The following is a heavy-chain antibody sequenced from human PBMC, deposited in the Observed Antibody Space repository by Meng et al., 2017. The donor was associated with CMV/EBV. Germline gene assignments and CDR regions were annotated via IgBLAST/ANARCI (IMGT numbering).Heavy chain of an antibody. Sequence: GESLKISCAASGFTFSSYGMYWVRQAPGKGVEWVAFIRDDGSNKYYADSVKGRFTISRDNSKNTLYLQMNSLRAEDTAVYYCAKGGGGSVCILWWWLLLPPGWYFDLWGRGTLVTVSS. CDR1: GFTFSSYG. J-gene: IGHJ2*01. CDR2: IRDDGSNK. CDR3: AKGGGGSVCILWWWLLLPPGWYFDL. D-gene: IGHD2-21*01. V-gene: IGHV3-30*02.